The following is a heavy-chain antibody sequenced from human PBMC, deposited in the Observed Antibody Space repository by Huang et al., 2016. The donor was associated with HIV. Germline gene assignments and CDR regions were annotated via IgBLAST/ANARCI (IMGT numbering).Heavy chain of an antibody. D-gene: IGHD6-13*01. CDR1: GYTFTSYA. CDR3: ARGLYSSSWAPFDY. Sequence: QVQLVQSGSELKKPGASVKGSCKASGYTFTSYAMNWVRQAPGQGLEWVGWSNTNTGNPTYAQGFTGRFVFSLDTSVSTAYLQINSLKAEDTAVYYCARGLYSSSWAPFDYWGQGTLVTVSS. CDR2: SNTNTGNP. V-gene: IGHV7-4-1*02. J-gene: IGHJ4*02.